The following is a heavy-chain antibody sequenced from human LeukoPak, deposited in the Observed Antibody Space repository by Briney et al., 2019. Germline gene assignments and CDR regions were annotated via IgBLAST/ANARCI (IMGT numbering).Heavy chain of an antibody. Sequence: GGSLRLSCEASGFTFSAYAMTWVRQAPGQGLEWVAFISDNGRRTYYLESVEGLFTISRDDSKNTLYLQMNSLRVEDTAVYYCARDRIGKYSIDYWGQGTLVTVSS. D-gene: IGHD2-15*01. V-gene: IGHV3-30*04. CDR3: ARDRIGKYSIDY. CDR2: ISDNGRRT. CDR1: GFTFSAYA. J-gene: IGHJ4*02.